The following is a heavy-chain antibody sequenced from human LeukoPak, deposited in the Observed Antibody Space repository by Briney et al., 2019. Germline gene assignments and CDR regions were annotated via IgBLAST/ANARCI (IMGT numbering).Heavy chain of an antibody. CDR2: IIPVLNIT. CDR3: ARDQGLTAPPPYGLDV. D-gene: IGHD5-18*01. V-gene: IGHV1-69*04. Sequence: AASVKVSCKASGYTFTSYGISWVRQAPGQGLEWMGRIIPVLNITNYAQKFQGRVTITADTSTSTAYMELSSLRSEETAVYYCARDQGLTAPPPYGLDVWGQGTTVTVSS. CDR1: GYTFTSYG. J-gene: IGHJ6*02.